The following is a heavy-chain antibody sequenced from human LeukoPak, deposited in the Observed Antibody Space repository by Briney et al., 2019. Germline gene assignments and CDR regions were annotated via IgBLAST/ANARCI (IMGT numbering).Heavy chain of an antibody. CDR3: AKDPDCTSGVCYTFFDY. Sequence: GGSLRLSCAASGSTFSSYWMHWVRQAPGKGLVWVSRINSDGSSTSYADSVKGRFTISRDNAKNTLYLQMNSLRAEDTAVYYCAKDPDCTSGVCYTFFDYWGQGTLVTVSS. D-gene: IGHD2-8*01. V-gene: IGHV3-74*01. J-gene: IGHJ4*02. CDR1: GSTFSSYW. CDR2: INSDGSST.